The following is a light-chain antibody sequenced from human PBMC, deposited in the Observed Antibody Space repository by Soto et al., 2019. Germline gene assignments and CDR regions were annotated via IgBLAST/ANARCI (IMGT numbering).Light chain of an antibody. J-gene: IGKJ1*01. Sequence: DIQMTQSPSSLSASVGDTVTITCRASQSTSSWLAWYQQKPGKAPKVLIYDVSSLESGVPSRFSGSGSGTEFTLTINSLQPDDFATYYCQQYNTYSGTFGQGTKVDIK. CDR3: QQYNTYSGT. V-gene: IGKV1-5*01. CDR1: QSTSSW. CDR2: DVS.